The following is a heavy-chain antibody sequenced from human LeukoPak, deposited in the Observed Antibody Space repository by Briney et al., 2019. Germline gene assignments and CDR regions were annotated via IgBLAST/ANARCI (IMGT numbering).Heavy chain of an antibody. V-gene: IGHV4-34*01. CDR3: ARNFWSGYYDTSRNCWFDP. Sequence: PSETLYLTCAVYGGSFSGYYWSWIRQPPGEGLEWIGEINHSGSTNYNPSLKSRVTISVDTSKNQFSLKLSSVTAADTAVYYCARNFWSGYYDTSRNCWFDPWGQGTLVTVSS. CDR2: INHSGST. D-gene: IGHD3-3*01. J-gene: IGHJ5*02. CDR1: GGSFSGYY.